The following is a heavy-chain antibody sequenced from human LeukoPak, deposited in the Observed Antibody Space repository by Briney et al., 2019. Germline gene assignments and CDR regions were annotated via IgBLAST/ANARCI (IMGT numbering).Heavy chain of an antibody. J-gene: IGHJ4*02. CDR2: ISSSSAI. V-gene: IGHV3-48*01. D-gene: IGHD3-10*01. Sequence: PGGSLRLSCAASGFTFSSYSMNWVRQAPGMGLEWVSYISSSSAIYYADPVKGRFTISRDNAKNSLYPQMNSLRAEDTAVYYCATLPMVRGVISDFDYWGQGTLVTVSS. CDR1: GFTFSSYS. CDR3: ATLPMVRGVISDFDY.